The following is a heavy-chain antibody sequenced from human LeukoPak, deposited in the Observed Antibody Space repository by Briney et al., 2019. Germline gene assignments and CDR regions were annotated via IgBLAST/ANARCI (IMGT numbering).Heavy chain of an antibody. CDR2: IYSGGMT. CDR1: GLNVTYNY. D-gene: IGHD2-2*01. Sequence: PGGSLRLSCAAPGLNVTYNYMSWVRQAPGKGLEWLSVIYSGGMTYYADSVKGRFIISRDNSKNTLYLQMNRLRAEDTAVYYCYARPVLPAAFLPSGNYMDVWGKGTTVTVSS. CDR3: YARPVLPAAFLPSGNYMDV. J-gene: IGHJ6*03. V-gene: IGHV3-53*01.